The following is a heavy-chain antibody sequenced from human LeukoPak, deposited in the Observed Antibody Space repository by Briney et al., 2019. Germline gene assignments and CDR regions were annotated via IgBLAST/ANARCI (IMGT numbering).Heavy chain of an antibody. D-gene: IGHD2-15*01. CDR1: GFTFSSYA. Sequence: GGSLRLSCAASGFTFSSYAMSWIRQAPGKGLEWVSYISNSGTTIYYADSVKGRFTISRDNAKNSLYLQINSLRAEDTAVYYCARDRVVAASNWYFDLWGRGTLVTVSS. CDR3: ARDRVVAASNWYFDL. V-gene: IGHV3-11*01. J-gene: IGHJ2*01. CDR2: ISNSGTTI.